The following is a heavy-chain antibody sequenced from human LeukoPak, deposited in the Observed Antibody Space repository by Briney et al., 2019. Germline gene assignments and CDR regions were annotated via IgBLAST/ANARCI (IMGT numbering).Heavy chain of an antibody. CDR3: ARGEYSYGMDV. CDR2: IYYSGST. J-gene: IGHJ6*02. Sequence: SETLSLTCTVSGGSINNYYWSWIRQPPGKGLEWIGYIYYSGSTYYNPSLKSRVTISVDRSKNQFSLKLSSVTAADTAVYYCARGEYSYGMDVWGQGTTVTVSS. CDR1: GGSINNYY. V-gene: IGHV4-59*12. D-gene: IGHD5-18*01.